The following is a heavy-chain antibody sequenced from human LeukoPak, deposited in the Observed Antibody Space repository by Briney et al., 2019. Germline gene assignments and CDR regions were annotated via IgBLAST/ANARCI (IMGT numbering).Heavy chain of an antibody. J-gene: IGHJ6*03. CDR3: ARDLQWAAPGGNYYYYMDV. CDR2: IYYSGST. Sequence: SETLSLTCTVSGGSISSSSYYWGWIRQPPGKGLEWIGSIYYSGSTYYNPSLKSRVTISVDTSKNQFSLKLSSVTAADTAVYYCARDLQWAAPGGNYYYYMDVWGKGTTVTVSS. V-gene: IGHV4-39*07. CDR1: GGSISSSSYY. D-gene: IGHD1-26*01.